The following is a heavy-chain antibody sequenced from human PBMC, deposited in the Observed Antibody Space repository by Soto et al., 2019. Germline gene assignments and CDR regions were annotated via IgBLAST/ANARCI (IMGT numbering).Heavy chain of an antibody. D-gene: IGHD2-2*01. J-gene: IGHJ6*02. CDR2: INAGNGNT. V-gene: IGHV1-3*01. Sequence: ASVKVSCKASGYTFISYAMHWVRQAPGQRLEWMGWINAGNGNTKYSQKFQGRVTITRDTSASTAYMELSSLRSEDTAVYYCARERWDIVVVPAATLYYYYGMDVWGQGTTVTVSS. CDR3: ARERWDIVVVPAATLYYYYGMDV. CDR1: GYTFISYA.